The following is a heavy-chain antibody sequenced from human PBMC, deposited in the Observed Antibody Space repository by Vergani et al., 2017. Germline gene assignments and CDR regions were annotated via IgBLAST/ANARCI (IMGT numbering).Heavy chain of an antibody. CDR1: GYSFTSYW. CDR3: ARSPSLGTYYYGSGSYLDY. V-gene: IGHV5-51*01. CDR2: IYPGASDT. D-gene: IGHD3-10*01. Sequence: EVQLVQSGAEVKKPGESLKISCKGSGYSFTSYWIGWVRQMPGKGLEWMGMIYPGASDTRYSPSFQGQVTISADKSISTAYLQWSSLKASDTAMYYCARSPSLGTYYYGSGSYLDYWGQGTLVTVSS. J-gene: IGHJ4*02.